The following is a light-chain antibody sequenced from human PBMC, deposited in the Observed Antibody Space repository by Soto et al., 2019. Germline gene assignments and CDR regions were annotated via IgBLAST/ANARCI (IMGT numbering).Light chain of an antibody. CDR3: LQHFNLSWS. CDR2: AAF. V-gene: IGKV1-6*01. CDR1: QGIRND. Sequence: AIRMTQSPSSLSASVGDRVTITCRASQGIRNDLGWYQKKPGKAPKLLIFAAFNLQSGVPSRFSGGGSGTDFTLTISSLQPEDFATYYCLQHFNLSWSFGQGTKVEIK. J-gene: IGKJ1*01.